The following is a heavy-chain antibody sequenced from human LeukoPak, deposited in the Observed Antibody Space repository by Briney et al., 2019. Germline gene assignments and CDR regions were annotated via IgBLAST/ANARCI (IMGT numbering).Heavy chain of an antibody. CDR1: GFTFSNYG. V-gene: IGHV3-30*18. Sequence: GMTLRLSCATSGFTFSNYGMHWVRPAPGKGLWWVAVVSYERKSQYYADSVRGRFSISRDNSKNTLYLQKNSLRGEDAAVYYCAKEGTAQISTWYDYWGQGTLVTVSP. CDR2: VSYERKSQ. CDR3: AKEGTAQISTWYDY. D-gene: IGHD6-13*01. J-gene: IGHJ4*02.